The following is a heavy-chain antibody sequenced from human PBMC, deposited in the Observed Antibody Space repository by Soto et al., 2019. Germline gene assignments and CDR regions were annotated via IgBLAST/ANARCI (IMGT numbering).Heavy chain of an antibody. J-gene: IGHJ4*02. CDR1: GFSFSRYH. CDR2: ISVAGRDM. D-gene: IGHD1-26*01. CDR3: ATPGATDD. V-gene: IGHV3-48*01. Sequence: GGSLRLSCVASGFSFSRYHMNWVRQPPGKGLEWVSFISVAGRDMYYAGSVQGRFTISRDNAKNSLYLQMNSLRADDTAVYYCATPGATDDWGQGTLVTVSS.